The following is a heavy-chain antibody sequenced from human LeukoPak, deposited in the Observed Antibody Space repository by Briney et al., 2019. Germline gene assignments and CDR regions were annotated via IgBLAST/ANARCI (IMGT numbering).Heavy chain of an antibody. CDR2: ISDSGGRT. Sequence: GGSLRLSCAVSGITLSNYGMSWVRQAPGKGLEWVAGISDSGGRTNYADSVKGRFTISRDNPKNTLYLQMNSLRAEDTAVYYCAGRGIAHSWGQGTLVTVSS. CDR1: GITLSNYG. D-gene: IGHD6-13*01. CDR3: AGRGIAHS. V-gene: IGHV3-23*01. J-gene: IGHJ5*02.